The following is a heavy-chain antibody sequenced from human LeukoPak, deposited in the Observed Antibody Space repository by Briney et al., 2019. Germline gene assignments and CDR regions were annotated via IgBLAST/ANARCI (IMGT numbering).Heavy chain of an antibody. J-gene: IGHJ3*02. Sequence: GASVKVSCKASGYTFTSYGISWVRQAPGQGLEWMGWISAYNGNINYAQKLQGRVTMTTDTSTSTAYMELRSLRSDDTAVYYCARSGPAAIPVDAFDIWGQGTMVTVSS. V-gene: IGHV1-18*01. CDR3: ARSGPAAIPVDAFDI. CDR2: ISAYNGNI. CDR1: GYTFTSYG. D-gene: IGHD2-2*01.